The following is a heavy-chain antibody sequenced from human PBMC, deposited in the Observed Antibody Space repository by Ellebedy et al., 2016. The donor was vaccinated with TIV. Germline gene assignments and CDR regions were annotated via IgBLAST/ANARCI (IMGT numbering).Heavy chain of an antibody. J-gene: IGHJ3*02. CDR2: INHSGST. Sequence: SETLSLTXAVYGGSFSGYYWSWIRQPPGKGLEWIGEINHSGSTNYNPSLKSRVTISVDTSKNQFSLKLSSVTAADTAVYYCARPLTRDAFDIWGQGTMVTVSS. V-gene: IGHV4-34*01. CDR1: GGSFSGYY. CDR3: ARPLTRDAFDI. D-gene: IGHD4/OR15-4a*01.